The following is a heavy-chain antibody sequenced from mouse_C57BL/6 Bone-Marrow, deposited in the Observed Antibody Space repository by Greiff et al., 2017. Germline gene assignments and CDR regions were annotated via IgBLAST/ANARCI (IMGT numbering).Heavy chain of an antibody. CDR1: GYTFTDYY. V-gene: IGHV1-26*01. CDR3: ARVYYYGNDFDY. J-gene: IGHJ2*01. Sequence: VQLQQSGPELVKPGASVKISCKASGYTFTDYYMNWVKQSHGKSLEWIGDINPNNGGTSYNPQFKGKATLTVDKSSSTAYMELRRLTSADSAVXYCARVYYYGNDFDYWGQGTTLTVSS. CDR2: INPNNGGT. D-gene: IGHD1-1*01.